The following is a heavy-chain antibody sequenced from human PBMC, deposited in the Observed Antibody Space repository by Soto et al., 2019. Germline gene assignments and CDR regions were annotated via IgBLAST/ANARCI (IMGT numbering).Heavy chain of an antibody. J-gene: IGHJ3*02. CDR3: ARGHGTYYYDSSGYRDAFDI. CDR2: IYYSGST. V-gene: IGHV4-59*01. CDR1: GVSISSYY. Sequence: SETLSLTCTVSGVSISSYYWSWIRQPTGKGLEWIGYIYYSGSTNYNPSLKSRVTISVDTSKNQFSLKLSSVTAADTAVYYCARGHGTYYYDSSGYRDAFDIWGQGTMVTVSS. D-gene: IGHD3-22*01.